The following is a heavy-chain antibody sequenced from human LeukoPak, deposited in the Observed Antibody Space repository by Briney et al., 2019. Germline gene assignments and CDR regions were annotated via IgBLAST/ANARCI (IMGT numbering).Heavy chain of an antibody. V-gene: IGHV3-33*06. CDR1: GFTFSSYG. CDR2: IWYDGSNK. D-gene: IGHD4-23*01. Sequence: GGSLRLSCAASGFTFSSYGMHWVRQAPGKGQEWVAVIWYDGSNKYYVDSVKGRFTISRDNSKNTLYLQMNSLRAEDTAVYYCAKAGFTVAYFDYWGQGTLVTVSS. CDR3: AKAGFTVAYFDY. J-gene: IGHJ4*02.